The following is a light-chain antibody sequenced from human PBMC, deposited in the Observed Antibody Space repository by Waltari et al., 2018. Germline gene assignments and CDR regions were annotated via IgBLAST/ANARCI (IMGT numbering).Light chain of an antibody. V-gene: IGLV3-1*01. CDR1: QLCDNH. Sequence: SYELTQPPSVSVSPGQTASIPCSGDQLCDNHASWYQQKPGQSPVLVIYQDSKRPSGIPERFSGSNSGNTATLTISETQAMDEADYYCQAWDSSTVVFGGGTKLTVL. J-gene: IGLJ2*01. CDR2: QDS. CDR3: QAWDSSTVV.